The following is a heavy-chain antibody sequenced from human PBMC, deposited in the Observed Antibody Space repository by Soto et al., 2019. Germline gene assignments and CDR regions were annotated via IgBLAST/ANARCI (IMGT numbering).Heavy chain of an antibody. CDR1: GDSISRSSYN. J-gene: IGHJ4*02. CDR3: ASRYAPSEFDH. V-gene: IGHV4-39*01. Sequence: SETLSLTCSVSGDSISRSSYNWGWIRQSPGEGLEWIASINNNGGTQYNTSLKSRITIFVDTSKKEISLKVTSVTAAVTGVYFCASRYAPSEFDHWGQGSLVTVSS. CDR2: INNNGGT. D-gene: IGHD2-2*01.